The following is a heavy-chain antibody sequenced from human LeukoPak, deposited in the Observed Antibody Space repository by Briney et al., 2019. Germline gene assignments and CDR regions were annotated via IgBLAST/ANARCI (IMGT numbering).Heavy chain of an antibody. D-gene: IGHD3-3*01. V-gene: IGHV4-38-2*02. Sequence: PSETLSLTCTVSGYSISSGYYWGWIRQPPGKGLEWIGSIYHSGSTYYNPSLKSRVTISVDTSKNQFSLKLSSVTAADTAVYYCAREIFGVVIIYWFDPWGQGTLVTVSS. CDR2: IYHSGST. CDR1: GYSISSGYY. J-gene: IGHJ5*02. CDR3: AREIFGVVIIYWFDP.